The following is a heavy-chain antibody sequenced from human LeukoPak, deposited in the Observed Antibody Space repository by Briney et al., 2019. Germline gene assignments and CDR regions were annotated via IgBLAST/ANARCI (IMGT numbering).Heavy chain of an antibody. V-gene: IGHV4-34*01. J-gene: IGHJ4*02. D-gene: IGHD3-16*02. CDR2: INHSGST. Sequence: SKTLSLTCAVYGGSFSGYYWSWIRQPPGKGLEWIGEINHSGSTNYNPSLKSRVTISVDTSKNQFSLKLSSVTAADTAVYYCARGGYDYVWGSYRYLGNFDYWGQGTLVTVSS. CDR1: GGSFSGYY. CDR3: ARGGYDYVWGSYRYLGNFDY.